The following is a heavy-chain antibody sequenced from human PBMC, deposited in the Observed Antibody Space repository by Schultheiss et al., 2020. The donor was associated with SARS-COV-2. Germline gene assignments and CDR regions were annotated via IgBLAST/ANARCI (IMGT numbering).Heavy chain of an antibody. CDR1: GFTFSYYY. Sequence: GGSLRLSCAASGFTFSYYYMSWIRQAPGKGLEWVSYISSSGSTIYYADSVKGRFTISRDNAKNSLYLQMNSLRAEDTAVYYCARSATHFVGVPALWFGELMGAFDIWGQGTMVTVSS. J-gene: IGHJ3*02. CDR3: ARSATHFVGVPALWFGELMGAFDI. CDR2: ISSSGSTI. D-gene: IGHD3-10*01. V-gene: IGHV3-11*01.